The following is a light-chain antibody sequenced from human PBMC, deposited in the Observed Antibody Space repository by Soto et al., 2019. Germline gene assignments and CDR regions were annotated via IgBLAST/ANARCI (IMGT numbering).Light chain of an antibody. J-gene: IGKJ1*01. V-gene: IGKV1-33*01. CDR3: QQYDNTTWT. CDR1: QDISNY. CDR2: DAS. Sequence: DIQMTQSPSSLSASVGDRVTITCQASQDISNYLNWYQQKPGKAPKLLIYDASNLETGVPSRFSGSGSGTDFTFTIRSLQTEDIAKYYCQQYDNTTWTFGQGTKVDIK.